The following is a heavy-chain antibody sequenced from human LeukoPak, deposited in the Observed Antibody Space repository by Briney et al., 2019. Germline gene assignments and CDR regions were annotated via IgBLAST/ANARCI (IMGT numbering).Heavy chain of an antibody. Sequence: GGSLCLSCAASGFTFNMYAMSWVGQAPGKGLEWVSTIGGSGGSTFYADSVKGRFTISRDNSKNTLYLQVNSLRAEDTALYYCAKENSGWAFYFWDQGPLVTVSS. CDR1: GFTFNMYA. V-gene: IGHV3-23*01. CDR3: AKENSGWAFYF. D-gene: IGHD6-19*01. J-gene: IGHJ4*02. CDR2: IGGSGGST.